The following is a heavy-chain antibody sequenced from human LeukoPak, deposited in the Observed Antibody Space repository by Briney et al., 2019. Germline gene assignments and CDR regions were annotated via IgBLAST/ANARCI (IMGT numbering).Heavy chain of an antibody. Sequence: PGGPLRLSCAASGFTFSSYAMSWVRQAPGKGLEWVSAISGSGGSTYYADSVKGRFTISRDNSKNTLYLQMNSLRAEDTAVYYCAKDYDFWSGYYSAFDYWGQGTLVTVSS. J-gene: IGHJ4*02. CDR2: ISGSGGST. D-gene: IGHD3-3*01. CDR1: GFTFSSYA. CDR3: AKDYDFWSGYYSAFDY. V-gene: IGHV3-23*01.